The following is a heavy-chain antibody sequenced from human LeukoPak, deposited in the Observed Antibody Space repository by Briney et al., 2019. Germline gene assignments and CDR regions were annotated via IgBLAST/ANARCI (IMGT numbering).Heavy chain of an antibody. Sequence: SETLSLTCGVFGGSFSGYYWSWIRQPPGKGLEWIGEINHSGSTNYNPSLKSRVTISVDTSKNQFSLKLSSVTAADTAVYYCARFKHCSSTSCYSLYYYYGMDVWGQGTTVTVSS. J-gene: IGHJ6*02. CDR2: INHSGST. D-gene: IGHD2-2*01. CDR3: ARFKHCSSTSCYSLYYYYGMDV. V-gene: IGHV4-34*01. CDR1: GGSFSGYY.